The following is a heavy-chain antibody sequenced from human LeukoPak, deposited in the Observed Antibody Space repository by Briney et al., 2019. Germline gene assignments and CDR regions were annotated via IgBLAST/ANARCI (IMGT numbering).Heavy chain of an antibody. D-gene: IGHD3-3*01. CDR2: ISYDGSNK. Sequence: GGSLRLSCAASGFTFSSYGMHWVRQAPGKGLEWVAVISYDGSNKYYADSVKGRFTISRDNSKNTLYLQMNSLRSDDTAVYYCASSRDDFWSGYYRYWGRGTLVTVSS. J-gene: IGHJ4*02. CDR3: ASSRDDFWSGYYRY. CDR1: GFTFSSYG. V-gene: IGHV3-30*03.